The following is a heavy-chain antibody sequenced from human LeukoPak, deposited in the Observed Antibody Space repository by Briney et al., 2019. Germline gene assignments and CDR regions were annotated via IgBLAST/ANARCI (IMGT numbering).Heavy chain of an antibody. CDR3: ARERGGDSFDY. D-gene: IGHD2-21*02. J-gene: IGHJ4*02. CDR1: GGSISSGGYY. CDR2: IYYSGGT. V-gene: IGHV4-31*03. Sequence: PSETLSLTCTVSGGSISSGGYYWSWIRQHPGKGLEWIGYIYYSGGTYYNPSLKSRVTISVDTSKNQFSLKLSSVTAADTAVYYCARERGGDSFDYWGQGTLVTVSS.